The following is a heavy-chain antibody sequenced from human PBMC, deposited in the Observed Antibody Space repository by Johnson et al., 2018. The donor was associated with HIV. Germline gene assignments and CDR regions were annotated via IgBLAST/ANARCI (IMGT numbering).Heavy chain of an antibody. CDR2: IRYDGSNK. CDR1: GFTFSSYG. J-gene: IGHJ3*02. CDR3: AKDLLSSTLAPFDI. D-gene: IGHD6-13*01. V-gene: IGHV3-30*02. Sequence: QVQLVESGGGVVQPGGSLRLSCAASGFTFSSYGMHWVRQAPGKGLEWVAFIRYDGSNKYYADSVKGRFTISRDNSKNSLYLQMNSLRAEDTALYYCAKDLLSSTLAPFDIWGQGTMVTVSS.